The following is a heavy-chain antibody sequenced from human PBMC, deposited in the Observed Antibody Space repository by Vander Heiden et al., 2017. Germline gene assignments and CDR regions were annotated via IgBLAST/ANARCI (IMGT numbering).Heavy chain of an antibody. Sequence: QVQLVQSGAEVKKPGASVKVSCKASGYPFTSYYMHWVRQAPGQGLEWMGIINPSGGSTSYAQKFQGRVTMTRDTSTSTVYMELSSLRSEDTAVYYCARDREMATVLDYWGQGTLVTVSS. D-gene: IGHD4-4*01. CDR1: GYPFTSYY. CDR3: ARDREMATVLDY. V-gene: IGHV1-46*01. J-gene: IGHJ4*02. CDR2: INPSGGST.